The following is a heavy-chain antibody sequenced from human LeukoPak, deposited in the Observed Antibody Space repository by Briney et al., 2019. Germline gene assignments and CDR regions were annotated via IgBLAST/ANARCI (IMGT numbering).Heavy chain of an antibody. D-gene: IGHD3-16*01. Sequence: PSETLSLTCTVSGASISTSSNYWGWIRQPPGKGLEWIGSIYYSGSTYYNTSLKSRVTISVDTSKNQFSLKLSSVTAADTAVYYCARDLIMITFGDAFDIWGQGTMVTVSS. CDR2: IYYSGST. CDR1: GASISTSSNY. J-gene: IGHJ3*02. V-gene: IGHV4-39*07. CDR3: ARDLIMITFGDAFDI.